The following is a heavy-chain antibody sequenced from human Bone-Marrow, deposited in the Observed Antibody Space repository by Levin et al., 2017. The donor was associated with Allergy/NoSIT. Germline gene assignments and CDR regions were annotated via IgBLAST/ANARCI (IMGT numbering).Heavy chain of an antibody. J-gene: IGHJ4*02. CDR3: ARGGASSKQFDY. CDR2: IFYSGST. V-gene: IGHV4-59*01. Sequence: SQTLSLPCTVSGASISSSYWSWIRPPPGKGLEWIGYIFYSGSTNYNPSLKSRVTISLDTSKNQFSLNLNSVAAADTAVYYCARGGASSKQFDYWGQGTLVTVSS. CDR1: GASISSSY. D-gene: IGHD4-11*01.